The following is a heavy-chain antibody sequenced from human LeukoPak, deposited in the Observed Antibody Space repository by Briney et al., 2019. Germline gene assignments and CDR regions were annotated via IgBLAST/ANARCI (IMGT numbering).Heavy chain of an antibody. Sequence: SETLSLTCAVYGGSFSGYYWSWIRQPPGKGLEWIGEINHSGSTNYNPSLKSRVTISVDTSKNQFSLKLSSVTAADTAVYYCARGRGYFDWLLSRGWFDPWGQGTLVTVSS. V-gene: IGHV4-34*01. CDR1: GGSFSGYY. CDR2: INHSGST. CDR3: ARGRGYFDWLLSRGWFDP. D-gene: IGHD3-9*01. J-gene: IGHJ5*02.